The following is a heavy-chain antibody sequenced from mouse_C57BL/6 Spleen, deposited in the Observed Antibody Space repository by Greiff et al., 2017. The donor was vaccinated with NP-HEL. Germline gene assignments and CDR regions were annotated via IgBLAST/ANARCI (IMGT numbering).Heavy chain of an antibody. V-gene: IGHV1-61*01. CDR3: ARAYGSSYGYFDV. Sequence: VKLMESGAELVRPGSSVKLSCKASGYTFTSYWMDWVKQRPGQGLEWIGNIYPSDSETHYNQKFKDKATLTVDKSSSTAYMQLSSLTSEDSAVYYCARAYGSSYGYFDVWGTGTTVTVSS. CDR2: IYPSDSET. CDR1: GYTFTSYW. D-gene: IGHD1-1*01. J-gene: IGHJ1*03.